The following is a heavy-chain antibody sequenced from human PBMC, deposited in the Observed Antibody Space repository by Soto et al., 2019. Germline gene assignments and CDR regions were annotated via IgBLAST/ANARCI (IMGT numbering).Heavy chain of an antibody. Sequence: QVQLVQSGAELKKPGASVNISCTASGFTFSDNLINWVPQVPGQGLEWMGWLNPDTGNTRYSETFQGRVTISRHPSASIAYLELSGLENEDTALYFCARDIQSVGPRANDAFDVWXQGTXITVXS. CDR2: LNPDTGNT. V-gene: IGHV1-3*01. D-gene: IGHD5-18*01. CDR1: GFTFSDNL. CDR3: ARDIQSVGPRANDAFDV. J-gene: IGHJ3*01.